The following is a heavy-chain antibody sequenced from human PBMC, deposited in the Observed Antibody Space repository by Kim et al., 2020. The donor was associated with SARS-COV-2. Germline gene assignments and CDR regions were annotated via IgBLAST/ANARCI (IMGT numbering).Heavy chain of an antibody. CDR2: ISYDGSNK. V-gene: IGHV3-30*04. CDR1: GFTFSSYA. J-gene: IGHJ4*02. Sequence: GGSLRLSCAASGFTFSSYAMNWVRQAPGKGLEWVAVISYDGSNKYYADSVKGRFTISRDNSKNTLYLQMNSLRDEDTAVYYCARENGGLAAFDYWGQGTL. CDR3: ARENGGLAAFDY. D-gene: IGHD6-13*01.